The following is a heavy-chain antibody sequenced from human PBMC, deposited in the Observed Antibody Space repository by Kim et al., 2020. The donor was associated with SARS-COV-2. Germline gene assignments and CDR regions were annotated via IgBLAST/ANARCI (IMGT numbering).Heavy chain of an antibody. Sequence: YHPPLKSRGTISVDASKNQFPLKLSSVTAADTAVYYCARASWGVWYFDLWGRGTLVTVSS. CDR3: ARASWGVWYFDL. V-gene: IGHV4-34*01. J-gene: IGHJ2*01. D-gene: IGHD3-16*01.